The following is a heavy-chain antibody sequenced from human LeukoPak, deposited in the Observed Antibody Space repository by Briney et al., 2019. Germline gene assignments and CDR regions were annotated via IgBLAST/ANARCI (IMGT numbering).Heavy chain of an antibody. CDR3: GKDPNGDYVGAFDF. Sequence: GGSLRLSCAASGFTFSDYALIRVRQAPGKGLKWISAIRGTGGTTYYADSVKGRCTISRDNSRNTVYLQMNSLRAEDTALYFCGKDPNGDYVGAFDFWGPGTMVTVSS. J-gene: IGHJ3*01. D-gene: IGHD4-17*01. CDR2: IRGTGGTT. V-gene: IGHV3-23*01. CDR1: GFTFSDYA.